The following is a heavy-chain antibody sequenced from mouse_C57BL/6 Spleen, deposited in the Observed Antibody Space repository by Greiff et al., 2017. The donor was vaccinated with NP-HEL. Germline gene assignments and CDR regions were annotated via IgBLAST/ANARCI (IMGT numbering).Heavy chain of an antibody. V-gene: IGHV1-76*01. Sequence: QVQLQQSGAELVRPGASVKLSCKASGYTFTDYYINWVKQRPGQGLEWIARIYPGSGNTYYNEKFKGKATLTAEKSSSTAYMQLSSLTSEDSAVYFCASEGNYGNYFDYWGQGTTLTVSS. CDR2: IYPGSGNT. CDR1: GYTFTDYY. CDR3: ASEGNYGNYFDY. J-gene: IGHJ2*01. D-gene: IGHD1-1*01.